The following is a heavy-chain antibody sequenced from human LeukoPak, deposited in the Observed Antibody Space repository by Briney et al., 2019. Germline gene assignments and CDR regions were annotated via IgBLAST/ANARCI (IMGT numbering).Heavy chain of an antibody. CDR1: GYTFSSYY. CDR2: SNPSGGSA. V-gene: IGHV1-46*03. Sequence: AASVKVSCKASGYTFSSYYMHWVRQAPGQGLEWMGISNPSGGSASYAQKFHGRVTMTRDTSTSTVYMELSSLRSEDTAVYYCARGAPDYYGSGSYKGGFDYWGQGTLVTVSS. D-gene: IGHD3-10*01. CDR3: ARGAPDYYGSGSYKGGFDY. J-gene: IGHJ4*02.